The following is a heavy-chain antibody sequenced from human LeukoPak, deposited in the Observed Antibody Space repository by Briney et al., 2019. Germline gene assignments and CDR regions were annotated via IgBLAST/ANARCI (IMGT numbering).Heavy chain of an antibody. CDR2: IKFDGSLA. CDR1: GFTFSTYW. Sequence: PGGSLRLSCTASGFTFSTYWIHSVRQVPGKGLVWVSQIKFDGSLASYADSVKGRFTISRDNAKNTLYLQMNSLGTEDTAVYYCVTGHYDSRMYFDLWGRGTLVTVSS. CDR3: VTGHYDSRMYFDL. J-gene: IGHJ2*01. V-gene: IGHV3-74*01. D-gene: IGHD3-16*01.